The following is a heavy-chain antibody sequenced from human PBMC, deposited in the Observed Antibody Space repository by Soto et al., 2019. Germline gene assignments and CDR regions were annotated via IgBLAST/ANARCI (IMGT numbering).Heavy chain of an antibody. V-gene: IGHV4-30-2*01. CDR1: GGSISSGGYS. CDR3: ARGALAGGYEY. CDR2: IYPSGST. Sequence: QLQLQESGSGLVKPSQTLSLTCAVSGGSISSGGYSWSWIRQPPGKGLEWIGYIYPSGSTYYHPSLKSRVTISVDRAKNHFSLKLISVTAADTAVYYCARGALAGGYEYWGQGTLVTVSS. D-gene: IGHD3-10*01. J-gene: IGHJ4*02.